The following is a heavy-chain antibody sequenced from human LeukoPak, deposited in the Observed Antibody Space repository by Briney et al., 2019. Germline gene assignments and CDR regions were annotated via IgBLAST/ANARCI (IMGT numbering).Heavy chain of an antibody. J-gene: IGHJ4*02. Sequence: GGSLRLSCAASGFTFSSYWMSWVRQAPGKGLEWVANIKHDGSEKYYVDSVKGRFTISRDNAKNSLYLQMNSLRAEDTAVYYCARDLGDDYDILTGYYDYWGQGTLVTVSS. D-gene: IGHD3-9*01. CDR2: IKHDGSEK. CDR3: ARDLGDDYDILTGYYDY. V-gene: IGHV3-7*01. CDR1: GFTFSSYW.